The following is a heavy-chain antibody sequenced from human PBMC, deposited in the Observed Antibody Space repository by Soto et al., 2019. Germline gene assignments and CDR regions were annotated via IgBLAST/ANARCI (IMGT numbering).Heavy chain of an antibody. V-gene: IGHV4-59*01. CDR2: IYYSGST. Sequence: SEALSLTCPFSCLSIIIYYWSWIRQPPWKGLEWIGYIYYSGSTNYNPSLPSRVDIVVDTSKNQFSLKLRSVTAADTAVYYCARGWRSGLRYFDWTYSYYYMDVWGKGTTVT. CDR1: CLSIIIYY. J-gene: IGHJ6*03. CDR3: ARGWRSGLRYFDWTYSYYYMDV. D-gene: IGHD3-9*01.